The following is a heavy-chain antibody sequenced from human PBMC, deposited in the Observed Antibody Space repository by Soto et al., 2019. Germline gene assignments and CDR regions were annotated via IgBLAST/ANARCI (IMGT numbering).Heavy chain of an antibody. J-gene: IGHJ4*02. CDR3: ARGGEGLRFLEWLSLTPSFDY. D-gene: IGHD3-3*01. V-gene: IGHV4-34*01. CDR2: INHSGST. CDR1: GGSFSGYY. Sequence: SETLSLTCAVYGGSFSGYYWSWIRQPPGKGLEWIGEINHSGSTNYNPSLKSRVTISVDTSKNQFSLKLSSVTAADTAVYYCARGGEGLRFLEWLSLTPSFDYQGQGTLFTVSS.